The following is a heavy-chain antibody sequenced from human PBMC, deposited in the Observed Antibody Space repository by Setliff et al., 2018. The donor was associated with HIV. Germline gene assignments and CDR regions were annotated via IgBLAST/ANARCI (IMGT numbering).Heavy chain of an antibody. Sequence: SETLSLTCTVSGGSISSSSYYWTWTRQPAGKGLEWIGRIYITGSTNYNPSLKSRVTISVDTSKNQFSLKLSSVTAADTAVYYCARQDQYDDSGYYVGFYGMDVWGQGTTVTVSS. CDR1: GGSISSSSYY. V-gene: IGHV4-61*02. CDR3: ARQDQYDDSGYYVGFYGMDV. D-gene: IGHD3-22*01. CDR2: IYITGST. J-gene: IGHJ6*02.